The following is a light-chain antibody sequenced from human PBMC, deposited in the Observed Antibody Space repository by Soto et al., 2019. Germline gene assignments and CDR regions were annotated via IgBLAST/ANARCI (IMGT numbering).Light chain of an antibody. Sequence: QSALTQPASVSGSPGQSITISCTGTSSNVGSYKLVSWYQQHPGKAPKLMIFEVNKRPSGVSNRFSGSKSGNTASLTISGLKVEDEADYYCCSSGGSPTYVFGNGTKVNV. CDR1: SSNVGSYKL. V-gene: IGLV2-23*02. J-gene: IGLJ1*01. CDR3: CSSGGSPTYV. CDR2: EVN.